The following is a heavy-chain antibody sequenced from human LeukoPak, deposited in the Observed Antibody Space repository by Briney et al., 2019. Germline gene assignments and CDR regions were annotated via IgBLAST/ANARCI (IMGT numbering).Heavy chain of an antibody. V-gene: IGHV1-69*05. CDR1: GGTFSSYA. CDR3: AREEAAAALPFDY. J-gene: IGHJ4*02. Sequence: ASVKVSCKASGGTFSSYAISWVRQAPGQGLEWMGGFIPIFGTANSAQKFQGRVTITTDESTSTAYMELSSLRSEDTAVYYCAREEAAAALPFDYWGQGTLVTVSS. CDR2: FIPIFGTA. D-gene: IGHD6-13*01.